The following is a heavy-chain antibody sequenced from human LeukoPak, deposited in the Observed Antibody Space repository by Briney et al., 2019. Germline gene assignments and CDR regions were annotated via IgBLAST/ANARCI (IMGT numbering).Heavy chain of an antibody. CDR3: ARDSPLRDSSGYYDYFDY. CDR2: ISSSSSTI. Sequence: TGGSLRLSCAASGFTFSSYSMNWVRQAPGKGLEWVSYISSSSSTIYYADSVKGRFTISRDNAKNSLYLQMNSLRAEDTAVYYCARDSPLRDSSGYYDYFDYWGQGTLVTVSS. D-gene: IGHD3-22*01. V-gene: IGHV3-48*04. J-gene: IGHJ4*02. CDR1: GFTFSSYS.